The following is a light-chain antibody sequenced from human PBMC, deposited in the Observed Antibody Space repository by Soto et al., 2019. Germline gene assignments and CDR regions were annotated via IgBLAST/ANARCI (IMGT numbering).Light chain of an antibody. CDR2: RNN. CDR1: SSNIGSNY. V-gene: IGLV1-47*01. J-gene: IGLJ1*01. Sequence: QSALTQPPSASGTPGQRVTISCSGSSSNIGSNYVYWYQQLPGTAPKLLTYRNNQRPSGVPDRFSGSKSGTSASLAISGLRSEDEADYYCAAWDDSRSGPGGFGTRTKVTVL. CDR3: AAWDDSRSGPGG.